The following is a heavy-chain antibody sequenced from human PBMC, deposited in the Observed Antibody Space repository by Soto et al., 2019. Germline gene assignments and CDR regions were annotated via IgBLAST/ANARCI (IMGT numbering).Heavy chain of an antibody. D-gene: IGHD3-9*01. J-gene: IGHJ4*02. V-gene: IGHV1-69*01. CDR3: ARPIRSYDVLRDYPPVDY. CDR1: GGSFTSYA. CDR2: IIPMSATR. Sequence: QVHLVQSGAEVKKPGSSVKVSWKASGGSFTSYAINWVRQAPVQGLEWMGGIIPMSATRTYAQKFQDRVTITADESSSTVYMAMSSLQAEDTAVYYCARPIRSYDVLRDYPPVDYWGQGTLVTVSS.